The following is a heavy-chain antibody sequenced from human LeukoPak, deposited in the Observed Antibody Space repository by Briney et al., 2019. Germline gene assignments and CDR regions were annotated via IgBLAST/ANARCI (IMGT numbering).Heavy chain of an antibody. V-gene: IGHV1-8*01. D-gene: IGHD2-21*02. Sequence: ASVKVSCKASGYTFTSYDINWVRQATGQGLEWMGWMNPNSGNTGYAQKFQGRVTMTRNTSINTAYMELSSLRSEDTAVYYCARGDTCGGDCYWYYYYGMDVWGQGTTVTVSS. CDR3: ARGDTCGGDCYWYYYYGMDV. J-gene: IGHJ6*02. CDR1: GYTFTSYD. CDR2: MNPNSGNT.